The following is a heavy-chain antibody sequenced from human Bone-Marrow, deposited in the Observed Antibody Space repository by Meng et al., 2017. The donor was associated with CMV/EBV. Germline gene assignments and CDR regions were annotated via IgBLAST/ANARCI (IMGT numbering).Heavy chain of an antibody. CDR1: GFTFSSYA. CDR3: AKDLLPLIRSPYGMDV. V-gene: IGHV3-33*06. CDR2: IWYDGSNK. J-gene: IGHJ6*02. D-gene: IGHD3-22*01. Sequence: GESLKISCAASGFTFSSYAMHWVRQAPGKGLEWVAVIWYDGSNKYYADSVKGRFTISRDNSKNTLYLQMNSLRAEDTAVYYCAKDLLPLIRSPYGMDVWGQGTTVTVSS.